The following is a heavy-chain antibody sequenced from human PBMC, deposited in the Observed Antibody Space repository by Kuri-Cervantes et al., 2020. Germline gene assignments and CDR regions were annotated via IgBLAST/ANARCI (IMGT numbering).Heavy chain of an antibody. CDR2: ISGSGGST. D-gene: IGHD3-22*01. V-gene: IGHV3-23*01. CDR3: AGDNSGFYYNWFDP. CDR1: GFTFSSYA. Sequence: ETLSLTCAASGFTFSSYAMSWVRQAPGKGLEWVSAISGSGGSTYYADSVKGRFTISRDNSKNTLFLQMNSLRAEDTAVYYCAGDNSGFYYNWFDPWGRGTLVTVSS. J-gene: IGHJ5*02.